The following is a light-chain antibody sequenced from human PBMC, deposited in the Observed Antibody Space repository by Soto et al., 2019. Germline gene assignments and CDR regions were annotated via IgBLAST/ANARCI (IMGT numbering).Light chain of an antibody. V-gene: IGKV3-15*01. CDR2: GAS. Sequence: EIVMTQSPATLSVSPGEGATLSCRASQGLTTKLAWYQQKPGQAPRLLIYGASTRATGIPARFSGSGSGTEFTLTISSLQSADFATYYCQQYYSWPRGTFGQGTKVDIK. CDR3: QQYYSWPRGT. J-gene: IGKJ1*01. CDR1: QGLTTK.